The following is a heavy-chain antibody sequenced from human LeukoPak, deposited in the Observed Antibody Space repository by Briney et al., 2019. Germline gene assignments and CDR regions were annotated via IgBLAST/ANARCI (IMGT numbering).Heavy chain of an antibody. Sequence: SETLSLTCAVYGGSFSGYYWSWIREPPGKGLEWIGEINHSGSTNYNPSLKSRVTISVDTSKNQFSLKLSSVTAADTAVYYCARAGLNGDVDYWGQGTLVTVSS. CDR3: ARAGLNGDVDY. V-gene: IGHV4-34*01. D-gene: IGHD4-17*01. J-gene: IGHJ4*02. CDR2: INHSGST. CDR1: GGSFSGYY.